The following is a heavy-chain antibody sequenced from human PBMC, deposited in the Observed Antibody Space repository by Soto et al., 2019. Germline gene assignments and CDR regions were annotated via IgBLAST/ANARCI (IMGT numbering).Heavy chain of an antibody. J-gene: IGHJ4*02. CDR2: INHSGST. D-gene: IGHD6-19*01. Sequence: SETLSLTCAVYGGSFDGYYWSWIRQPPGKGLEWIGEINHSGSTNYNPSLKSRVTISVDTSKNQFSLKLSSVTAADTAVYYCARGGPYSNGWYRFDYWGQGSLVTVSS. V-gene: IGHV4-34*01. CDR1: GGSFDGYY. CDR3: ARGGPYSNGWYRFDY.